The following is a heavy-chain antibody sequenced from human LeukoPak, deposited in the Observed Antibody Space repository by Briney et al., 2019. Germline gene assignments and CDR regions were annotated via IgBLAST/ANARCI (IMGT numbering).Heavy chain of an antibody. J-gene: IGHJ6*03. Sequence: GASVKVSCKASGYTFTSYYMHWVRQAPGLGLEWMGMINPSGGSTRYAQKFQSRVTMTRDTSTSTVYMELSSLRSEDTAVYYCARETNYYDSSGNPYMDVWGKGTTVTISS. D-gene: IGHD3-22*01. V-gene: IGHV1-46*01. CDR2: INPSGGST. CDR1: GYTFTSYY. CDR3: ARETNYYDSSGNPYMDV.